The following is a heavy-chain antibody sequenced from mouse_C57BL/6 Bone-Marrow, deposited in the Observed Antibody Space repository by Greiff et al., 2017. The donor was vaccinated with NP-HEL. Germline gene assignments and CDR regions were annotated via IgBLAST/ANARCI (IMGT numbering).Heavy chain of an antibody. CDR1: GFTFSDYG. CDR3: AVSITTVVDAMDY. J-gene: IGHJ4*01. Sequence: DVQLVESGGGLVKPGGSLKLSCAASGFTFSDYGMHWVRQAPEKGLEWVAYISSGSSTIYYADTVEGRFTISRDNTKNTLFLQMTSLSSENTTMYYCAVSITTVVDAMDYWGQGTSVTVSS. CDR2: ISSGSSTI. D-gene: IGHD1-1*01. V-gene: IGHV5-17*01.